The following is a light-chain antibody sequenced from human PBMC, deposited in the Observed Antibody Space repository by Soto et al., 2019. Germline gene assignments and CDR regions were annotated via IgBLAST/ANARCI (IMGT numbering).Light chain of an antibody. J-gene: IGKJ1*01. V-gene: IGKV1-39*01. CDR3: KQSYSVQWT. CDR1: QSISSY. CDR2: GAS. Sequence: DIQMTHSPSSLSASVGDRISITCRASQSISSYLNWYQHKPGKAPIVLIYGASNLQSGVPSRFSGSGSGKDFTLTISSLQPEDFATYYCKQSYSVQWTFAQGTKVDIX.